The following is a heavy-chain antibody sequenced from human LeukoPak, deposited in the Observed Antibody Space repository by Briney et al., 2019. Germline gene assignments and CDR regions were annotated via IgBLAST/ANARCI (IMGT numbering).Heavy chain of an antibody. J-gene: IGHJ4*02. CDR1: GLTFSTYT. D-gene: IGHD3-22*01. Sequence: GRSLRLSCAASGLTFSTYTMSWLRQAPGKGLEWVSAISGSGRTTYYADSVKGRFTISRDSSKNTLNLQMNSLSAEDTAVYFCAKFMFSGYRDYWGQGTLVTVSS. CDR3: AKFMFSGYRDY. V-gene: IGHV3-23*01. CDR2: ISGSGRTT.